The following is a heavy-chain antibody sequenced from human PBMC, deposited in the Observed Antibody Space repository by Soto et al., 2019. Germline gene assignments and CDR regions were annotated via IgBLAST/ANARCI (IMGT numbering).Heavy chain of an antibody. CDR2: TYYSENT. J-gene: IGHJ4*02. D-gene: IGHD6-19*01. CDR3: ARLSSSGWPIDS. Sequence: SETRSLTCTVSGGSISSGGYYWNWIRQHPGKGLEWIGYTYYSENTYYNPSLNSRITISADTSKNQFSLKLSSVTAADTAVYYCARLSSSGWPIDSWGQGTLVTVSS. CDR1: GGSISSGGYY. V-gene: IGHV4-31*03.